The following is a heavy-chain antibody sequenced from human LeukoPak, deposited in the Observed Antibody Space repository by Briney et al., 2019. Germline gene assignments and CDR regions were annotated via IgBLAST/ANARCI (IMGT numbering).Heavy chain of an antibody. J-gene: IGHJ4*02. CDR3: AKNYDFLTGYAN. D-gene: IGHD3-9*01. V-gene: IGHV1-8*01. CDR1: GYTFTTYD. CDR2: VNPSSGVT. Sequence: ASVNVPCKAFGYTFTTYDINWVRQATGQGLEWMGWVNPSSGVTRYAQKFQGRVTMTRNTSISTAYMELSSLRSEDTAVYYCAKNYDFLTGYANWGQGTLVTVSS.